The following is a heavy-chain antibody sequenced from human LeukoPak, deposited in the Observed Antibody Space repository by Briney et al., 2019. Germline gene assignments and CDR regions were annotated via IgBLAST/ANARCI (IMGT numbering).Heavy chain of an antibody. CDR3: ARLGNEQRQIQLWSFDY. CDR2: ISNSGSYI. D-gene: IGHD5-18*01. J-gene: IGHJ4*02. CDR1: GFTFSSYS. Sequence: GGSLRLSCAASGFTFSSYSMNWVRQAPGKGLEWVSSISNSGSYIYYADSVKGRFTISRDNAKNSLYLQMNSLRADDTAVYYCARLGNEQRQIQLWSFDYWGQGTLVTVSS. V-gene: IGHV3-21*01.